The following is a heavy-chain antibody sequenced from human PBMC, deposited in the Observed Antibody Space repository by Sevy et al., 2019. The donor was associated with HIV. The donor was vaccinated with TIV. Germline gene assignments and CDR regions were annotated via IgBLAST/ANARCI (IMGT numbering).Heavy chain of an antibody. J-gene: IGHJ4*02. CDR2: ISGNGVNT. CDR3: AKQPSSFED. V-gene: IGHV3-23*01. Sequence: GGSLRLSCAASGFTFNIHAMSWVRQAPGKGLEWVSAISGNGVNTKSADSVKGRFTISRDNSKNTLYLHMDNLRAEDTAIYYCAKQPSSFEDWGQGTLVTVSS. CDR1: GFTFNIHA.